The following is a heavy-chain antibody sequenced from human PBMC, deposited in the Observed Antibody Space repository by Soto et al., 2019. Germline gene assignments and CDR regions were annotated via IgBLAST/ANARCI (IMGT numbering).Heavy chain of an antibody. CDR2: VWYTGIT. J-gene: IGHJ4*02. Sequence: SETLSLTCAVSGVSITDYYWTWIRQAPGKGLEWIGFVWYTGITNYNPSLKNRVTLAVDMSKNQFSLELRSVTAADTAVYYCARDHGNNDYQYYFDFWGQGTLVTVSS. CDR3: ARDHGNNDYQYYFDF. D-gene: IGHD4-17*01. V-gene: IGHV4-59*01. CDR1: GVSITDYY.